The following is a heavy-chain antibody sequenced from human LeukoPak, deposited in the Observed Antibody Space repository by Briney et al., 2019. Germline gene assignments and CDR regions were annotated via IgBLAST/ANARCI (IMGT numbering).Heavy chain of an antibody. V-gene: IGHV3-11*01. J-gene: IGHJ5*02. CDR2: INIGGTNT. CDR1: GFTFSDYY. Sequence: GGSLRLSCAASGFTFSDYYMMWIRQAPGKALEWLSYINIGGTNTQYAHSEKRRFTISRDNAKKSLYLEMNNLRAEDRAVYFCATDGAGIETWGQGVLVTVSS. CDR3: ATDGAGIET.